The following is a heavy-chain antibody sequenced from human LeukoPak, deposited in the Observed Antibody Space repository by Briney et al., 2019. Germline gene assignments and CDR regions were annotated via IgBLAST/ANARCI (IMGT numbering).Heavy chain of an antibody. J-gene: IGHJ4*02. V-gene: IGHV3-15*01. CDR3: TTDQKSYDILTGRQMHETE. CDR2: IKSKTDGGTT. Sequence: GGSLRLSCAASGFTFSNAWMSWIRQAPGEGLESVGRIKSKTDGGTTDYAAPVKGRFTISRDDSKNTLYLQMNSLKTEDTAVYYCTTDQKSYDILTGRQMHETEGGQGTLVTASS. D-gene: IGHD3-9*01. CDR1: GFTFSNAW.